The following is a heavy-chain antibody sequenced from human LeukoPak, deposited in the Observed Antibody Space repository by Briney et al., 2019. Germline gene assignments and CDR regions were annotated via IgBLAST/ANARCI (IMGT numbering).Heavy chain of an antibody. V-gene: IGHV3-30*02. Sequence: PGRSLRLSCAASGFTFSSYGMHWVRQAPGKGLEWVAFIRYDGSNKYYADSVKGRFTISRDNSKNTLYLQMNSLRAEDTAVYYCAKTDRGYSYGSDWGQGTLVTVSS. CDR2: IRYDGSNK. J-gene: IGHJ4*02. D-gene: IGHD5-18*01. CDR3: AKTDRGYSYGSD. CDR1: GFTFSSYG.